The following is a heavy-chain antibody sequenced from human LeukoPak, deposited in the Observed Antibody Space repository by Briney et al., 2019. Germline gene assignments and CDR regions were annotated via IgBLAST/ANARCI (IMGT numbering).Heavy chain of an antibody. J-gene: IGHJ3*02. CDR1: GFTFSSYS. Sequence: GGSLRLSCAASGFTFSSYSMNWVRQAPGKGLEWVSSISSSSSYIYYADSVKGRFTISRDNAKNSLYLQMNSLRAEDTAVYYCARGLGYSGYDDAFGIWGQGTMVTVSS. D-gene: IGHD5-12*01. CDR3: ARGLGYSGYDDAFGI. V-gene: IGHV3-21*01. CDR2: ISSSSSYI.